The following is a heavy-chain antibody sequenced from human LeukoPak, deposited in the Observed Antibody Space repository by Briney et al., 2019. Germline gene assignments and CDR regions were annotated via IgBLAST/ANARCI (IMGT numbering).Heavy chain of an antibody. CDR2: IYTSGST. D-gene: IGHD2-15*01. CDR1: GGSISSGSYY. CDR3: ARAVGHCSGGSCYSYYYYYMDV. J-gene: IGHJ6*03. Sequence: SQTLSLTCTVSGGSISSGSYYWSWIRQPAGKGLEWIGRIYTSGSTNYNPSLMSRVNISVDPSKNQFYLKLSSVTAADTAVYYCARAVGHCSGGSCYSYYYYYMDVWGKGTTVTVSS. V-gene: IGHV4-61*02.